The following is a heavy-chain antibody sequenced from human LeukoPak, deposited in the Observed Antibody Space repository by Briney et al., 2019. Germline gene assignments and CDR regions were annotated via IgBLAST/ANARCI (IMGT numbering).Heavy chain of an antibody. V-gene: IGHV3-74*01. J-gene: IGHJ4*02. D-gene: IGHD3-10*01. CDR3: ARDSTGSQDY. Sequence: GGSLRLSRAASGFTFSSYWMHWVRQVPGKGLVWVSRINNGGSGTTYADSVKGRFTISRDNARNTLYLQMNSLRAEDTAVYYCARDSTGSQDYWGQGTLVTVSS. CDR2: INNGGSGT. CDR1: GFTFSSYW.